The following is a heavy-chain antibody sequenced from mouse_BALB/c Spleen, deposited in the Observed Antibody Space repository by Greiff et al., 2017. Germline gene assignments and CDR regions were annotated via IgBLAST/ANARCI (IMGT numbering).Heavy chain of an antibody. J-gene: IGHJ3*01. D-gene: IGHD1-1*01. Sequence: EVKLVESGGGLVKPGGSLKLSCAASGFTFSSYTMSWVRQTPEKRLEWVATISSGGSYTYYPDTVTGRFTISRDNAKNTLSLERSRLWSEDTAMYYCASYYYGSSPFAYWGQGTLVTVSA. CDR3: ASYYYGSSPFAY. CDR2: ISSGGSYT. CDR1: GFTFSSYT. V-gene: IGHV5-9-1*01.